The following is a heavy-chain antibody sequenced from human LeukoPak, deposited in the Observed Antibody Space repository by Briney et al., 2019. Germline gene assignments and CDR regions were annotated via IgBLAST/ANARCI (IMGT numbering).Heavy chain of an antibody. V-gene: IGHV3-30*18. J-gene: IGHJ4*02. CDR3: AKDGVRYCSGGSCYSVDY. D-gene: IGHD2-15*01. CDR1: GFTFSSYG. CDR2: ISYDGSNK. Sequence: GGSLRLSRAASGFTFSSYGMHWVRQAPGKGLEWVAVISYDGSNKYYADSVKGRFTISRDNSKNTLYLQMNSLRAEDTAVYYCAKDGVRYCSGGSCYSVDYWGQGTLVTVSS.